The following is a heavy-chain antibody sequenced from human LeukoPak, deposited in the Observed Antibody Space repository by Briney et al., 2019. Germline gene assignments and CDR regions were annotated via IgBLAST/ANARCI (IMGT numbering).Heavy chain of an antibody. D-gene: IGHD4-11*01. CDR2: ISSSSSYI. J-gene: IGHJ4*02. V-gene: IGHV3-21*06. CDR3: ARGTPTTRDFDS. CDR1: GFTFSDHY. Sequence: GSLRLSCAASGFTFSDHYMDWVRQAPGKGLEWVSSISSSSSYIYYADSLKGRFTISRDNAKNSLYLQMNSLRAEDTAVYYCARGTPTTRDFDSWGQGTLVTVSS.